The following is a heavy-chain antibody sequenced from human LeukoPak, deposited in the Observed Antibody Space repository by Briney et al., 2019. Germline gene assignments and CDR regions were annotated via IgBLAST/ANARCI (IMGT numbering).Heavy chain of an antibody. D-gene: IGHD6-13*01. Sequence: GGSLRLSCAASGFTFSNAWMSWARQAPGKGLEWVGRIKSKTDGGTTDYAAPVKGRFTISRDDSKNTLYLQMNSLKTEDTAVYYCTTKRRYSSSWYQIFDYWGQGTLVTVSS. CDR2: IKSKTDGGTT. CDR1: GFTFSNAW. V-gene: IGHV3-15*01. J-gene: IGHJ4*02. CDR3: TTKRRYSSSWYQIFDY.